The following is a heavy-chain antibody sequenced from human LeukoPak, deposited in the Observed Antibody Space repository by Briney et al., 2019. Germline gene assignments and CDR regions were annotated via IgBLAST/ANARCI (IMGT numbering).Heavy chain of an antibody. CDR1: GGSISSYY. D-gene: IGHD1-26*01. Sequence: SETLSLTCTVSGGSISSYYWNWIRQPPGKGLEWIGSIYYSGSTYYNPSLKSRVTISVDTSKNQFSLKLSSVTAADTAVYYCARRSGSYPPHYYYYYMDVWGKGTTVTVSS. J-gene: IGHJ6*03. CDR2: IYYSGST. CDR3: ARRSGSYPPHYYYYYMDV. V-gene: IGHV4-39*01.